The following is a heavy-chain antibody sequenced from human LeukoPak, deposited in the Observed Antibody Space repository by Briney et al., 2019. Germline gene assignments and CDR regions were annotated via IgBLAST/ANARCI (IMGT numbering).Heavy chain of an antibody. CDR3: ARKAGYYYGSGDY. CDR2: IGGSGAST. D-gene: IGHD3-10*01. J-gene: IGHJ4*02. Sequence: GGSLRLSCAASGFTFSSYVMSWVRQAPGKGLEWVSTIGGSGASTYYADSVKGRFTISRDNSKNTLYLQMNSLRVEDTAVYYCARKAGYYYGSGDYWGQGTLVTVSS. CDR1: GFTFSSYV. V-gene: IGHV3-23*01.